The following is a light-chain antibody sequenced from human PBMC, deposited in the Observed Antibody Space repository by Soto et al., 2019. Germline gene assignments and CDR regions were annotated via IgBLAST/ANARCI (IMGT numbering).Light chain of an antibody. J-gene: IGLJ2*01. CDR3: QVWDSSSDHWV. Sequence: SYELTQPPSVSVAPGQTARITCGGNDIGTKSVHWYQQKPGQPPLLVVYDDGDRPSRTPERFSDSNSGNTATLTISRVEAGDEADYYCQVWDSSSDHWVFGGGTKLTVL. V-gene: IGLV3-21*02. CDR2: DDG. CDR1: DIGTKS.